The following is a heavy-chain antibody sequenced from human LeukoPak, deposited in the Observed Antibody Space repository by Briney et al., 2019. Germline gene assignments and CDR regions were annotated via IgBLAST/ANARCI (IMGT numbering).Heavy chain of an antibody. V-gene: IGHV3-23*01. D-gene: IGHD3-22*01. CDR3: AKDPFYDSSGFFDY. Sequence: GGSLRLSCAASGFTFSSYWMSWVRQAPGKGLEWVSAISGSGGSTYYADSVKGRFTISRDNSKNTLYLQMNSLRAEDTAVYYCAKDPFYDSSGFFDYWGQGTLVTVSS. J-gene: IGHJ4*02. CDR2: ISGSGGST. CDR1: GFTFSSYW.